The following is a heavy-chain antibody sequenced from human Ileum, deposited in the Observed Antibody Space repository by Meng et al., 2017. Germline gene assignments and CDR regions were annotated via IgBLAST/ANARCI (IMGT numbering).Heavy chain of an antibody. CDR3: ARERRHYYGSGSFDY. Sequence: QVQLQESGPGLVKPSQTLSLTCSVSGGSFSSDNYYWTWIRQTPGKGLEWIGLTYYNRSPFYNPSLRSRVTISVDTSKDQFSLKLTSVTAADTAVYYCARERRHYYGSGSFDYWGQGILVTVSS. J-gene: IGHJ4*02. CDR1: GGSFSSDNYY. V-gene: IGHV4-30-4*01. CDR2: TYYNRSP. D-gene: IGHD3-10*01.